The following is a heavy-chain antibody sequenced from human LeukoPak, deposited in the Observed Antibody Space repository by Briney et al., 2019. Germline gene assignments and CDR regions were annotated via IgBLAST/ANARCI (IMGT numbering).Heavy chain of an antibody. Sequence: GGSLRLSCAASGFTFSSYSMNWVRQAPGKGLEWVSSISSSSSYIYYADSVKGRFTISRDNAKNSLYLQMNSLRAEDTAVYYRARVGAYYYDSSGYPSAFDIWGQGTMVTVSS. J-gene: IGHJ3*02. D-gene: IGHD3-22*01. CDR1: GFTFSSYS. V-gene: IGHV3-21*01. CDR3: ARVGAYYYDSSGYPSAFDI. CDR2: ISSSSSYI.